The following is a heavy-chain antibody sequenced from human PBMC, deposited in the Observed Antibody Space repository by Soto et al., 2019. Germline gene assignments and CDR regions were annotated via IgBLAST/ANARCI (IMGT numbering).Heavy chain of an antibody. Sequence: PGESLKISCKGSVYSFTSYWISWVRQMPGKGLEWMGRIDPSDSYTNYSPSFQGRVTISADKSISTAYLQWSSLKASDTAMYYCARHLGSSYPFDYWGQGTLVTVSS. D-gene: IGHD6-6*01. J-gene: IGHJ4*02. V-gene: IGHV5-10-1*01. CDR1: VYSFTSYW. CDR2: IDPSDSYT. CDR3: ARHLGSSYPFDY.